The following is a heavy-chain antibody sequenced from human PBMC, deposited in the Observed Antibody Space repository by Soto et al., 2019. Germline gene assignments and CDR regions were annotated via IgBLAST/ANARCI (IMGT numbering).Heavy chain of an antibody. D-gene: IGHD2-8*01. CDR3: ARVGGGVPGAVKYATTRHNWFDP. J-gene: IGHJ5*02. V-gene: IGHV4-34*01. CDR1: GGSFSGYY. Sequence: PSETLSLTCAVYGGSFSGYYWSWIRQPPGKGLEWIGEINHSGSTNYNPSLKSRVTISVDTSKNQFSLKLSSVTAADTAVYYCARVGGGVPGAVKYATTRHNWFDPWGQGTLVTVSS. CDR2: INHSGST.